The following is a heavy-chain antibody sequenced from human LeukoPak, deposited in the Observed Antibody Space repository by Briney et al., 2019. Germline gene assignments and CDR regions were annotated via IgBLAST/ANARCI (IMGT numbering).Heavy chain of an antibody. V-gene: IGHV3-21*01. CDR1: GFTFNSYS. CDR2: ISSSSGYI. CDR3: ARGSMSYFDY. Sequence: KPGGSLRLSCAASGFTFNSYSLNWVRQAPGKGLEWVSSISSSSGYIYYADSVKGRFTISRDNAKNSVYLQMNSLRAEDTAVYYCARGSMSYFDYWGQGTLVTVSS. J-gene: IGHJ4*02.